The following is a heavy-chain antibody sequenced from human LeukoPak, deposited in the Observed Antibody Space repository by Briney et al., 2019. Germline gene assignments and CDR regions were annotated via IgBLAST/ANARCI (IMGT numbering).Heavy chain of an antibody. CDR3: ARHNPFDY. Sequence: PGGSLRLSCAASGFTFSSYSMNWVRQAPGKGLEWVSYISSSSTIYYADSVKGRFIISRDNAKNSLYLQMNSLRAEDTAVYYCARHNPFDYWGQGTLVTVSS. CDR2: ISSSSTI. J-gene: IGHJ4*02. CDR1: GFTFSSYS. V-gene: IGHV3-48*01.